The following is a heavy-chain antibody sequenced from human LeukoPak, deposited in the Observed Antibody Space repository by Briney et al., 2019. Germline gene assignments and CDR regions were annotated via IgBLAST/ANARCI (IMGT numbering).Heavy chain of an antibody. CDR2: IYYSGST. CDR1: GGSISSYY. CDR3: ARGEDHWYFDL. V-gene: IGHV4-59*01. Sequence: TSSETLSLTCTVSGGSISSYYWSWIRQPPGKGLEWIGYIYYSGSTNYNPSLKSRVTISVDTSKNQFSLKLSSVTAADTAVYYCARGEDHWYFDLWGRGTLVTVSS. J-gene: IGHJ2*01.